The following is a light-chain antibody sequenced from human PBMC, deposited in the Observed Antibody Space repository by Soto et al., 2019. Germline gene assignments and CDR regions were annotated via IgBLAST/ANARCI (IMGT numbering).Light chain of an antibody. CDR3: QQNNRYPWT. CDR1: QSVNDY. V-gene: IGKV1-5*03. J-gene: IGKJ1*01. Sequence: DIQMTQSPSTLSASVGDRVTITCRASQSVNDYLAWYRQKPGKAPNLLIYRASNLEIGVPSRFSGSGSGTEFTLTISSLQPDDFATYYCQQNNRYPWTFGQGTKVDNK. CDR2: RAS.